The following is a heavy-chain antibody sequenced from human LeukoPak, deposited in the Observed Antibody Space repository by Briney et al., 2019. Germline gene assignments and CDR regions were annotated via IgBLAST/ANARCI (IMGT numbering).Heavy chain of an antibody. CDR3: ARGRKCPSGYRVTELGSEFSDY. CDR1: GGSISSYY. Sequence: SETMSLTCTVSGGSISSYYWNWFRQPPGKGREWIGYIYYSGTTNYNPSLTSRVSMSVETSKNQCSPKLRSVTPADTAVYYSARGRKCPSGYRVTELGSEFSDYWGQGTLVTVSS. J-gene: IGHJ4*02. D-gene: IGHD3-9*01. V-gene: IGHV4-59*01. CDR2: IYYSGTT.